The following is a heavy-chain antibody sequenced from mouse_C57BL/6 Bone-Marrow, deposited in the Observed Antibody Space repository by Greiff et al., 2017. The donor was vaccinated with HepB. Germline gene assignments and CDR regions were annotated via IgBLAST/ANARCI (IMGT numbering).Heavy chain of an antibody. J-gene: IGHJ3*01. Sequence: EVQLQESGPSLVRPSQTLSLTCTVTGFSINSDCYWIWIRQFPGNKLEYIGYTFYSGITYYNPSLESRTYITRDTSKNQFSLKLSSVTTEDTATYYCARDPSLITTVVAKGFAYWGQGTLVTVSA. CDR3: ARDPSLITTVVAKGFAY. V-gene: IGHV3-3*01. CDR1: GFSINSDCY. D-gene: IGHD1-1*01. CDR2: TFYSGIT.